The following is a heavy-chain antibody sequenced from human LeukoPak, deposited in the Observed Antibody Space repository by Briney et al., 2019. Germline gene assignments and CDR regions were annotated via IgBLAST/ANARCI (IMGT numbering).Heavy chain of an antibody. J-gene: IGHJ5*02. Sequence: GRSLRLSCSASGFIFDDYAMHWVRQAPGKGLVWVSRINTDGSSTNYADSVKGRFTISRDNAKNTLYLQMNSLRAEDTAVYYCARVLSGSWDWFDPWGQGTLVTVSS. D-gene: IGHD3-22*01. V-gene: IGHV3-74*01. CDR3: ARVLSGSWDWFDP. CDR2: INTDGSST. CDR1: GFIFDDYA.